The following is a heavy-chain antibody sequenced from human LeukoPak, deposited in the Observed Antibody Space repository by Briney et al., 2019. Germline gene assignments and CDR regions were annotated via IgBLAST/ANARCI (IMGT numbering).Heavy chain of an antibody. Sequence: GGSLRLSCAASGFTFSSYAMSWVRQAPGKGLEWVSSISSESTYILYADSVKGRFTISRDNAKNSLYLQMNSLRAEDTAVYYCARDTRTMVRGVIIEAFDIWGQGTMVTVSS. CDR3: ARDTRTMVRGVIIEAFDI. CDR2: ISSESTYI. CDR1: GFTFSSYA. V-gene: IGHV3-21*01. J-gene: IGHJ3*02. D-gene: IGHD3-10*01.